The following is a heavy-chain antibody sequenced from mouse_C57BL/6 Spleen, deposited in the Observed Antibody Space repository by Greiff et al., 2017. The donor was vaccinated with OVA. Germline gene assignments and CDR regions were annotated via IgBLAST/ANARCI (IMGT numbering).Heavy chain of an antibody. CDR2: IDPSDSYT. CDR1: GYTFTSYW. CDR3: ARHYYGSSYVY. V-gene: IGHV1-59*01. Sequence: QVQLQQPGAELVRPGTSVKLSCKASGYTFTSYWMHWVKQRPGQGLEWIGVIDPSDSYTNYNQKFKGKATLTVDTSSSTAYMQLSSLTSEDSAVYYCARHYYGSSYVYWGQGTSVTVSS. J-gene: IGHJ4*01. D-gene: IGHD1-1*01.